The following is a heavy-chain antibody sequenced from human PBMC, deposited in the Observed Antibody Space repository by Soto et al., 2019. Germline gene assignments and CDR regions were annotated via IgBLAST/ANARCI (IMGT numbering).Heavy chain of an antibody. Sequence: SETLSLTCAVYGGSFSGYYWSWIRQPPGKGLECIGEINHSGSTNYNPSLKSRVTISVDTSKNQFSLKLSSVTAADTAVYYCARGQGDYIWGSYRPVEYWFDPWGQGTLVTVSS. CDR3: ARGQGDYIWGSYRPVEYWFDP. CDR1: GGSFSGYY. D-gene: IGHD3-16*02. J-gene: IGHJ5*02. V-gene: IGHV4-34*01. CDR2: INHSGST.